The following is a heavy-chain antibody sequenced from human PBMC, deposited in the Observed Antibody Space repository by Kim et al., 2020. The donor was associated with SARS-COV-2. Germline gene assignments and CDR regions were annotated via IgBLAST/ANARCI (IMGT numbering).Heavy chain of an antibody. V-gene: IGHV1-2*06. CDR3: ARDRTGTTLTLDYYYYMDV. CDR1: GYTFTGYY. D-gene: IGHD1-7*01. Sequence: ASVKVSCKASGYTFTGYYMHWVRQAPGQGLEWMGRINPNSGGTNYAQKFQGRVTMTRDTSISTAYMELSRLRSDDTAVYYCARDRTGTTLTLDYYYYMDVWGKGTTVTVSS. CDR2: INPNSGGT. J-gene: IGHJ6*03.